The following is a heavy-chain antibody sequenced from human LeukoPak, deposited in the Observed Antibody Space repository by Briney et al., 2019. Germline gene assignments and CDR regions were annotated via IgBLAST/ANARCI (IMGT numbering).Heavy chain of an antibody. CDR1: GFTFSSYA. CDR3: AKDKVYSSGWRTEYYFDY. D-gene: IGHD6-19*01. CDR2: ISGSGGST. J-gene: IGHJ4*02. V-gene: IGHV3-23*01. Sequence: GGSLRLSCAASGFTFSSYAMSCVRQAPGKGLEWVSAISGSGGSTYYADSVKGRFTISRDNSKNTLYLQMNSLRAEDTAVYYCAKDKVYSSGWRTEYYFDYWGQGTLVTVSS.